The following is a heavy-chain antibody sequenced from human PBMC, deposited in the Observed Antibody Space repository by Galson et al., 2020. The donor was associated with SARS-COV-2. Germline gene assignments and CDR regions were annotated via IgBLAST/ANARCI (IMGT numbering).Heavy chain of an antibody. Sequence: GGSLRLSCAASGFTVSSNYMTWVRQAPGKGLECVSFVYTNGNTYYGDSVRGRFTISTDSSRNTLYLRMDNLRAEDTAFYYCARAILSSGRNFDYWGQGTLVTVSS. CDR2: VYTNGNT. J-gene: IGHJ4*02. CDR3: ARAILSSGRNFDY. CDR1: GFTVSSNY. D-gene: IGHD3-22*01. V-gene: IGHV3-53*01.